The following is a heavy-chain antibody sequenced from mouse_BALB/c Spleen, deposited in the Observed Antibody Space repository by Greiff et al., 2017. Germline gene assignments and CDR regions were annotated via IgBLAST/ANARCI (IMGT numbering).Heavy chain of an antibody. J-gene: IGHJ3*01. V-gene: IGHV1-18*01. D-gene: IGHD1-1*01. CDR2: INPNNGGT. CDR1: GYTFTDYN. Sequence: EVQLQQSGPELVKPGASVKIPCKASGYTFTDYNMDWVKQSHGKSLEWIGDINPNNGGTIYNQKFKGKATLTVDKSSSTAYMELRSLTSEDTAVYYCARLDYYGSSPWFAYWGQGTLVTVSA. CDR3: ARLDYYGSSPWFAY.